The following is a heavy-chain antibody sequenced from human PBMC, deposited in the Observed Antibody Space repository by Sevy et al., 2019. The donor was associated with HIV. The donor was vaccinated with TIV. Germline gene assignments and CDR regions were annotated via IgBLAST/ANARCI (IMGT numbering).Heavy chain of an antibody. CDR3: ARGCVLSPRVFDS. CDR1: GGSMSSYF. CDR2: IYYTGTT. J-gene: IGHJ4*02. D-gene: IGHD2-21*01. Sequence: SETLSLTCTVSGGSMSSYFWSWIRQPPGKGLEWIGYIYYTGTTNYNPSLKSRLTMSLDTSKNRFSLKLTAVTAADTAVYDCARGCVLSPRVFDSWGQGTLVTVSS. V-gene: IGHV4-59*01.